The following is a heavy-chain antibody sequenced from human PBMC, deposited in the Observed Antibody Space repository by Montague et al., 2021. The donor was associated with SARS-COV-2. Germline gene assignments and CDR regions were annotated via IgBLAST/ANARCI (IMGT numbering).Heavy chain of an antibody. V-gene: IGHV6-1*01. D-gene: IGHD1-26*01. Sequence: NNYAVSVKSRITINPDTYKNQISLQLNSLTTEDTAVYYCARTSASRDYWGQGTLVTVSS. CDR3: ARTSASRDY. J-gene: IGHJ4*02. CDR2: N.